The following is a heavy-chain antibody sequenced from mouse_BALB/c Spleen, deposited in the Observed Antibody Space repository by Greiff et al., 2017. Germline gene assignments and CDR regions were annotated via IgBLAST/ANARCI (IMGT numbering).Heavy chain of an antibody. V-gene: IGHV1-14*01. Sequence: VQLKQPGAELVRPGASVKLSCKASGYTFTSYVMHWVKQKPGQGLEWIGYINPYNDGTKYNEKFKGKATLTSDKSSSTAYMELSSLTSEDSAVYYCARRGLDYWGQGTSVTVSS. CDR2: INPYNDGT. J-gene: IGHJ4*01. CDR3: ARRGLDY. CDR1: GYTFTSYV.